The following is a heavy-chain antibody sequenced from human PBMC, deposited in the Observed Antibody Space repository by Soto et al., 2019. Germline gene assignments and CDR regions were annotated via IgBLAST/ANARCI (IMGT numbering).Heavy chain of an antibody. V-gene: IGHV1-69*19. CDR3: AREVQVHTRAFVY. CDR2: ISPMFGAA. J-gene: IGHJ4*02. D-gene: IGHD3-10*01. CDR1: GGTFNTYA. Sequence: QVQLVQSGAEMKKPGSSVKVSCQSSGGTFNTYAMNWARQAPGQGPEWMGDISPMFGAANYAPKFQGRVTITADESTGRSYMQWSSLRSGDTALYFCAREVQVHTRAFVYWGQGTLVTVSS.